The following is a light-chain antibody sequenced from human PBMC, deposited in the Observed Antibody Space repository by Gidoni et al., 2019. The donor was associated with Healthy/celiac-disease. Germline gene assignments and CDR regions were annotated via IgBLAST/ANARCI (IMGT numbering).Light chain of an antibody. CDR2: KAS. V-gene: IGKV1-5*03. CDR3: QQYNSYGT. CDR1: HSISSW. Sequence: DIQMTQSPSTLSASVGDRVTITCRASHSISSWLAWYQQKPGKAPKLLIYKASSLESGVPSRFSGSGSGTEFTLPISSLQPDDFATYYCQQYNSYGTFGQGTKVEIK. J-gene: IGKJ1*01.